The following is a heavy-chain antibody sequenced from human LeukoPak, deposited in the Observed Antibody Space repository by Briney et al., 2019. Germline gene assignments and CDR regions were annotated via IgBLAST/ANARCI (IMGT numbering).Heavy chain of an antibody. CDR1: GFTFSTYA. J-gene: IGHJ4*02. CDR3: ASHPYLWFGEYHFDS. Sequence: PGGSLRLSCAASGFTFSTYAMSWVRQAPGRGLEWVSTISGSGGSTYYADSVKGRFTISRDNSKNTLYLQMTSLRAEDTAVYYCASHPYLWFGEYHFDSWGQGTLVTVSS. CDR2: ISGSGGST. D-gene: IGHD3-10*01. V-gene: IGHV3-23*01.